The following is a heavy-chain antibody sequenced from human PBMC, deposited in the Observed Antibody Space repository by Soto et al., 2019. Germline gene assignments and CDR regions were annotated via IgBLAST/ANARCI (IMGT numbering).Heavy chain of an antibody. J-gene: IGHJ4*02. CDR3: ARDEGITMIVVPIWAY. CDR2: ISSSSSYI. CDR1: GFTFSSYS. D-gene: IGHD3-22*01. Sequence: PGGSLRLSCAASGFTFSSYSMNWVRQAPGKGLEWVSSISSSSSYIYYADSVKGRFTISRDNAKNSLYLQMNSLRAEDTAVYYCARDEGITMIVVPIWAYWGQGTLVTVSS. V-gene: IGHV3-21*01.